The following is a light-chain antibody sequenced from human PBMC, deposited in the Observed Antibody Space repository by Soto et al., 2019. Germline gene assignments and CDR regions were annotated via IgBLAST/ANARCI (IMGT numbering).Light chain of an antibody. CDR1: QSVSSN. CDR3: QQYKNWPPLT. J-gene: IGKJ4*01. V-gene: IGKV3D-15*01. Sequence: IVMTQSPATLSVSPGERATLFCRASQSVSSNLAWYQQRPGQAPRLLIFGAYTRATGIPARFSGSGSGTEFTLTISSLQSEDSAVYFCQQYKNWPPLTFGGGNKVEIK. CDR2: GAY.